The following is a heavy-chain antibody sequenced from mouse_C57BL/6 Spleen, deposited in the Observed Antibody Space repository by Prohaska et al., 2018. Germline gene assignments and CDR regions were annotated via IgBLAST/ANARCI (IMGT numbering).Heavy chain of an antibody. J-gene: IGHJ3*01. D-gene: IGHD2-3*01. Sequence: HGNSLEWIGYINPNNGGTSYNQKFKGKATLTVNKSSSTAYMELRSLTSEDSAVYYCAREDGYYLAWFAYWGQGTLVTVSA. CDR2: INPNNGGT. V-gene: IGHV1-22*01. CDR3: AREDGYYLAWFAY.